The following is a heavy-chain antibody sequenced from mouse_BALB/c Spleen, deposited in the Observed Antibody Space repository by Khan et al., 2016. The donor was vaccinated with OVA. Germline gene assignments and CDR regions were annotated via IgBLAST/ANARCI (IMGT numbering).Heavy chain of an antibody. CDR3: ADHLTGSFAC. CDR2: ISSGGAYT. CDR1: GFTFSSYS. V-gene: IGHV5-6*01. J-gene: IGHJ3*01. Sequence: EVHLVESGGDLVKPGGSLKLSCAASGFTFSSYSMSWVRQTPDKRLEWVASISSGGAYTYYLDSVKGRFTISRDNAKNTLSLHMRDLKSEDTAMYDCADHLTGSFACGGQGTRVTVSA. D-gene: IGHD4-1*01.